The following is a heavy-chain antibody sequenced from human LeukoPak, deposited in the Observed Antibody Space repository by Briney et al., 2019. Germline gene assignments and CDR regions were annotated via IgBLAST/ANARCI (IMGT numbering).Heavy chain of an antibody. Sequence: SETLSLTCTVSGGSIGSSSYYWGWIRQPPGKGLEWIGSIYYSGSTYYNPSLKSRVTISVDTSKNQFSLKLSSVTAADTAVYYCARLGIAAAGTPYFDYWGQGTLVTVSS. CDR2: IYYSGST. CDR1: GGSIGSSSYY. CDR3: ARLGIAAAGTPYFDY. V-gene: IGHV4-39*01. D-gene: IGHD6-13*01. J-gene: IGHJ4*02.